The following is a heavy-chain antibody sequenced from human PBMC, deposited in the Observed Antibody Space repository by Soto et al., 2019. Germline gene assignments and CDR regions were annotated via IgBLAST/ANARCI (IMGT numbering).Heavy chain of an antibody. Sequence: QVQLVESGGGVVQPGRSLRLSCAASGFTFSSYGMHWVRQAPGKGLEWVAVISYDGSNKYYADSVKGRFTISRDNSKNTLSLQMNSLRAEDTAVYYCARSYGFDIWGQGTMVTVSS. CDR3: ARSYGFDI. CDR2: ISYDGSNK. D-gene: IGHD1-26*01. V-gene: IGHV3-30*03. J-gene: IGHJ3*02. CDR1: GFTFSSYG.